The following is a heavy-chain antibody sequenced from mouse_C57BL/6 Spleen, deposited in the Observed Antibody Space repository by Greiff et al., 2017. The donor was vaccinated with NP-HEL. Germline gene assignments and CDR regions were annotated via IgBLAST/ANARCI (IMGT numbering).Heavy chain of an antibody. J-gene: IGHJ4*01. Sequence: VKLVESGPGLVAPSQSLSITCTVSGFSLTSYAISRVRQPPGKGLEWLGVILTGGGTNFNSAFKSRLSISTDNSKSQIFLKMNSLQTEDTTRYYCARNVVAHYYAMDYWGQGTSVTVSS. CDR3: ARNVVAHYYAMDY. CDR2: ILTGGGT. V-gene: IGHV2-9-1*01. CDR1: GFSLTSYA. D-gene: IGHD1-1*01.